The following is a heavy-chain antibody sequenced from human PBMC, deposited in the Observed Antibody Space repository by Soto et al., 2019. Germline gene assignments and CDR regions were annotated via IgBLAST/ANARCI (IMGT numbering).Heavy chain of an antibody. CDR2: INHRGIL. Sequence: TLSLTCTSTGVSMTSGDQYWTWIRHRPGEGLEWCWYINHRGILYYNPSLKSRVSMSVDTSKNQFSLNLSSVTAADTAVYYCARELPQSQGRNMDVWGQGTTVTVSS. CDR3: ARELPQSQGRNMDV. CDR1: GVSMTSGDQY. J-gene: IGHJ6*02. D-gene: IGHD3-10*01. V-gene: IGHV4-31*03.